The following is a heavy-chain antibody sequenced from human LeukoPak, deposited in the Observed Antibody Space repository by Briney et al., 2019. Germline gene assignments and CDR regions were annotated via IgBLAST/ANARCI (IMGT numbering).Heavy chain of an antibody. D-gene: IGHD2-8*01. V-gene: IGHV3-49*04. CDR2: IRSDANGGTP. Sequence: PGGSLRLSCTASGFNFGDYGLSWVRQAPGRGPEWIGVIRSDANGGTPEYAASVKGRFTISRDDSNSVGYLHMNSLKTEDTAVYYCVRCPLWYFFMDLRGVGTTVIVSS. J-gene: IGHJ6*03. CDR1: GFNFGDYG. CDR3: VRCPLWYFFMDL.